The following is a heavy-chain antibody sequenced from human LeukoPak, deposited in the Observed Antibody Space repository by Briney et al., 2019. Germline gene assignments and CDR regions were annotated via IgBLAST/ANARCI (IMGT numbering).Heavy chain of an antibody. CDR2: IYYSGST. D-gene: IGHD5-24*01. V-gene: IGHV4-31*03. J-gene: IGHJ4*02. CDR1: GGSISNAAYY. CDR3: ARVEAATTNPRFDY. Sequence: SETLSLTCTVSGGSISNAAYYWSWIRQHPGKGLEWFGYIYYSGSTYYNPSLKSRVTISVDTSKNQFSLELSSVTAADTAVYYCARVEAATTNPRFDYWGQGTLVTVSS.